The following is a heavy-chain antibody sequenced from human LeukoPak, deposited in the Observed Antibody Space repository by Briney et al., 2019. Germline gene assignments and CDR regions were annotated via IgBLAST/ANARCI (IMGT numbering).Heavy chain of an antibody. CDR1: GGSISSYY. CDR3: ARFEDGGGYFDY. J-gene: IGHJ4*02. Sequence: SETLSLTCTVSGGSISSYYWSWIRQPPGKGLEWIGYIYYSGSTNYNPSLKSRVTISVDTSKNQFSLKLSSVTAADTAVYCCARFEDGGGYFDYRGQGTLVTVSS. CDR2: IYYSGST. V-gene: IGHV4-59*01. D-gene: IGHD2-15*01.